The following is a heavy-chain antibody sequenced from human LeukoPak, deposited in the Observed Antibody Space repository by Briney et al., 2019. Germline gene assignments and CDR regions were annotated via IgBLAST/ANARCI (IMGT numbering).Heavy chain of an antibody. D-gene: IGHD3-22*01. V-gene: IGHV1-69*13. CDR2: IIPIFGTA. Sequence: SVKVSCKASGGTFSSYAISWVRQAPGQGLEWMGGIIPIFGTANYAQKFQGRVTITADESTSTAYMELSSLRSEDTAVYYCARDDYDSSGYYLYYYYYGMDVWGQGTTVTVSS. CDR3: ARDDYDSSGYYLYYYYYGMDV. CDR1: GGTFSSYA. J-gene: IGHJ6*02.